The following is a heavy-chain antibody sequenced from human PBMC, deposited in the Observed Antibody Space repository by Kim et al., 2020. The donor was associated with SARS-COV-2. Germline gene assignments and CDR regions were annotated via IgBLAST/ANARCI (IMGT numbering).Heavy chain of an antibody. D-gene: IGHD3-3*01. CDR1: GFTFSSYA. J-gene: IGHJ4*02. CDR3: ARARITIFGVVIPESEYYFDY. Sequence: GGSLRLSCAASGFTFSSYAMHWVRQAPGKGLEWVAVISYDGSNKYYADSVKGRFTISRDNSKNTLYLQMNSLRAEDTAVYYCARARITIFGVVIPESEYYFDYWGQGTLVTVSS. V-gene: IGHV3-30-3*01. CDR2: ISYDGSNK.